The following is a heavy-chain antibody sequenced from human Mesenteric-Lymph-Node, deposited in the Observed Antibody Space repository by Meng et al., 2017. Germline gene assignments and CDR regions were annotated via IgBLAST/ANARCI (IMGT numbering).Heavy chain of an antibody. D-gene: IGHD1-26*01. V-gene: IGHV1-3*01. CDR3: ARGLWEQSRYYFDS. CDR2: INSGNGKT. CDR1: GYTFTNYA. Sequence: QVQLVQSGAEVKKPGASVKVSCKASGYTFTNYAIQWVRQAPGQRLEWMGGINSGNGKTKYSEKFQGRVTITRDTSATTAYMELSSLRSEDMAVYYCARGLWEQSRYYFDSWGQGTLVTVSS. J-gene: IGHJ4*02.